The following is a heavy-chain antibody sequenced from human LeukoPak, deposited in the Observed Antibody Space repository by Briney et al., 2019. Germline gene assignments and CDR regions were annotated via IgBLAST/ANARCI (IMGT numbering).Heavy chain of an antibody. CDR2: ISPGDSDA. Sequence: GESLKISCKGSGYSFTTYWIGWVRQMPGKGLEWMGIISPGDSDARYSPSLQGQVTISADKSISTAYLRWSSLKASDTAIYYCARRYCSSISCNPYFFDYWGQGTLVTVSS. CDR1: GYSFTTYW. CDR3: ARRYCSSISCNPYFFDY. V-gene: IGHV5-51*01. J-gene: IGHJ4*02. D-gene: IGHD2-2*01.